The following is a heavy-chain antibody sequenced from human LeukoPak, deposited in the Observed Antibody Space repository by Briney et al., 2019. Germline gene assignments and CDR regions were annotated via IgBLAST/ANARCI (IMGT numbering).Heavy chain of an antibody. CDR3: ARIAAAGPPNYYYYMDV. V-gene: IGHV4-59*01. CDR1: GGSISSYY. J-gene: IGHJ6*03. Sequence: SETLSLTCTVSGGSISSYYWSWIRQPPGKGLEWIGYIYYSGSTNYNPSLKSRVTISVDTSKNQFSLKLSSVTAADTAVYYCARIAAAGPPNYYYYMDVWGKGTTVTVSS. CDR2: IYYSGST. D-gene: IGHD6-13*01.